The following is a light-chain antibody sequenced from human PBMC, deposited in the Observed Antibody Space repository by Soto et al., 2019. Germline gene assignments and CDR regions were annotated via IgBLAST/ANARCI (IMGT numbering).Light chain of an antibody. J-gene: IGKJ1*01. CDR2: GAS. Sequence: EIVLTQSPGTLSLSPGERATLSCRASQSLSSSYLVWYQQKPGQAPRLLIYGASSRATGIPDRFSGSGSGTDFTLTISRLEPEDFAVYYCQQYVSSPWTFGQGTKVEIK. CDR1: QSLSSSY. V-gene: IGKV3-20*01. CDR3: QQYVSSPWT.